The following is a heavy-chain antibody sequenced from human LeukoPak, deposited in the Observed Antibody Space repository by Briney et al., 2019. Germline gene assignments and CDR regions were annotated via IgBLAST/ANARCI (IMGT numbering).Heavy chain of an antibody. D-gene: IGHD2-15*01. V-gene: IGHV5-10-1*01. CDR1: GYSFTSYW. CDR3: ARQNCSGGSCYWKHYYYYGMDV. J-gene: IGHJ6*04. Sequence: GESLKISCKGSGYSFTSYWISWVRQMTGKGLEWVGRIDPSDSYTNYSPSFQGHVTISADKSISTAYLQWSSLKASDTAMYYCARQNCSGGSCYWKHYYYYGMDVWGKGTTVTVSS. CDR2: IDPSDSYT.